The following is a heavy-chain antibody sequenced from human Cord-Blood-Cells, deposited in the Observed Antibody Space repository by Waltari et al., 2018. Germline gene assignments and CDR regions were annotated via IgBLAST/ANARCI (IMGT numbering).Heavy chain of an antibody. CDR3: ATRLITGTDY. D-gene: IGHD1-20*01. CDR2: IYYIGST. Sequence: QLQLQESGPGLVKPSETLSLTCTVSGGSISSSSYYWGWIRQPPGKGLEWIGSIYYIGSTYYNPSLKSRVTISVDTSKNQFSMKLSSVTAADTAVYYCATRLITGTDYWGQGTLVTVSS. V-gene: IGHV4-39*01. J-gene: IGHJ4*02. CDR1: GGSISSSSYY.